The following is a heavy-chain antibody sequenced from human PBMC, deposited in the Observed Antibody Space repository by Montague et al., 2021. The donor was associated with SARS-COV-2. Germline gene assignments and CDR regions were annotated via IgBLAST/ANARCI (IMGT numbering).Heavy chain of an antibody. CDR1: DGSFSDYS. CDR2: INHRGST. Sequence: SETLSLTCAVYDGSFSDYSWTWIRQPPGKGLEWIGEINHRGSTNYNPSLKSRVNISVDTSKNQFSLKMTSVTAADTAVHYCARGRQHINMIVVVVTGGEYYFDFWGQGTLVAVSS. D-gene: IGHD3-22*01. CDR3: ARGRQHINMIVVVVTGGEYYFDF. J-gene: IGHJ4*02. V-gene: IGHV4-34*01.